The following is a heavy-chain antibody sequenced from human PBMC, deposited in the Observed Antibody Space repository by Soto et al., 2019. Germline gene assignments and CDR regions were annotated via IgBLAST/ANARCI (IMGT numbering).Heavy chain of an antibody. CDR1: GGSIGGSNYF. J-gene: IGHJ6*02. CDR3: ASLPASIAAAGTGYYYYYYGMDV. V-gene: IGHV4-39*01. D-gene: IGHD6-13*01. Sequence: SETLSLTCTVSGGSIGGSNYFWGWIRQSPGTGLEWLGTIYSSGSTYYNPSLKSRITMSLDTSKNQFSLNLGSVTAADTAVYYCASLPASIAAAGTGYYYYYYGMDVWGQGTTVTVSS. CDR2: IYSSGST.